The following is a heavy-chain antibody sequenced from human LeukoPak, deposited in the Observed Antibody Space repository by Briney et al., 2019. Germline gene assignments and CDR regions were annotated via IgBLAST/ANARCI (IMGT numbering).Heavy chain of an antibody. CDR3: ASQPIVVVPAAIDY. Sequence: PGRSLRLSCAASGFTFSSYAMHWVRQAPGKGLEWVAVISYDGSNKYYADSVKGRFTISRDNSKNTLYLQMNSLRAEDTAVYYCASQPIVVVPAAIDYWGQGTLVTVSS. J-gene: IGHJ4*02. CDR2: ISYDGSNK. D-gene: IGHD2-2*01. V-gene: IGHV3-30*04. CDR1: GFTFSSYA.